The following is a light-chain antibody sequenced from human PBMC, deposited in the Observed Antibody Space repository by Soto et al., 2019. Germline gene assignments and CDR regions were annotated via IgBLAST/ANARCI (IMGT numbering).Light chain of an antibody. V-gene: IGKV3-20*01. J-gene: IGKJ1*01. CDR2: GAS. Sequence: ELVLTQSPGTLSLSPGERATLSCRASKSVSSSYLAWYQQKPGQAPRLLIYGASSRATGIPDRFSGSGSGTDFTLTISRLEPEDVAVYYCQQYGSSRTFGQGTKVEIK. CDR1: KSVSSSY. CDR3: QQYGSSRT.